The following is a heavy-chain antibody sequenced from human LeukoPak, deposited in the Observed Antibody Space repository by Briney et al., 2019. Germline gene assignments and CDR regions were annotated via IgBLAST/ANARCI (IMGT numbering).Heavy chain of an antibody. CDR3: ATLWFGDPTFYYMDV. Sequence: ASVKVSCKASTYTFTSYYMHWVRQAPGQGLEWMGIINPSGGSTSYAQKFQGRVTMTRDTSTSTVYMELSSLRSEDTAVYYCATLWFGDPTFYYMDVWGKGTTVTVSS. CDR1: TYTFTSYY. V-gene: IGHV1-46*03. CDR2: INPSGGST. D-gene: IGHD3-10*01. J-gene: IGHJ6*03.